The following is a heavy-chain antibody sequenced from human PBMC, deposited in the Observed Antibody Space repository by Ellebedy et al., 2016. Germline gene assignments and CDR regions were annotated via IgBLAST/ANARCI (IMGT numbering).Heavy chain of an antibody. CDR2: TYWNGDI. V-gene: IGHV2-5*01. Sequence: SGPTLVKPTQTLTLTCTFSGFSLSTSGVGVGWIRQPPGKALEWLVVTYWNGDIRYSPSLRNRLTITKDTSRNQVVLRMTNLDPVDTATYYCGHRIEAYDYHGLDVWGQGTTVTVSS. CDR1: GFSLSTSGVG. J-gene: IGHJ6*02. CDR3: GHRIEAYDYHGLDV.